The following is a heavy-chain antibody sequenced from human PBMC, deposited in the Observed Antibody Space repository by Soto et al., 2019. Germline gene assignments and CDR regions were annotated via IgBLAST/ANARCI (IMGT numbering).Heavy chain of an antibody. CDR1: GFTFNSYW. CDR3: VRLRSTTWGRGDAFEI. D-gene: IGHD4-17*01. Sequence: EVQLVQSGGGLVQPGGSLRLSCAASGFTFNSYWMHWVRQVPGKGLVWVSRIDSDGNRITYADSVKGRFTISRDNAKNTLYLQMNSLRAEDTAVYYCVRLRSTTWGRGDAFEIWGQGTMVTVYS. J-gene: IGHJ3*02. V-gene: IGHV3-74*03. CDR2: IDSDGNRI.